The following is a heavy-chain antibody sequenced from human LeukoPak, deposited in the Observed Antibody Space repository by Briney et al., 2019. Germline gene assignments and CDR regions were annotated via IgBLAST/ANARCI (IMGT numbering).Heavy chain of an antibody. J-gene: IGHJ4*02. V-gene: IGHV1-2*02. CDR2: INPNSGGT. D-gene: IGHD6-13*01. Sequence: GASVKVSCKASGYTFTGYYMHWVRQAPGQGLEWMGWINPNSGGTSYAQKFQGRVTMTRDTSISTAYMELSRLRSDDTAVYYCARAGAPLIAAALLFDYWGQGTLVTVSS. CDR1: GYTFTGYY. CDR3: ARAGAPLIAAALLFDY.